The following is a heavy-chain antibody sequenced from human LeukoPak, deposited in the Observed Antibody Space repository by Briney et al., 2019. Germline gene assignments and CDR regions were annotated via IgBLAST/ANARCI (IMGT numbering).Heavy chain of an antibody. Sequence: GGSLRLSCAASGFTFSSYSMNWVRQAPGKGLEWVSSISSSSSCIYYADSVKGRFTISRDNAKNSLYLQMNSLRAEDTAVYYCARDTLDYYDSGYDAFDIWGQGTMVTVSS. J-gene: IGHJ3*02. CDR1: GFTFSSYS. D-gene: IGHD3-22*01. V-gene: IGHV3-21*01. CDR3: ARDTLDYYDSGYDAFDI. CDR2: ISSSSSCI.